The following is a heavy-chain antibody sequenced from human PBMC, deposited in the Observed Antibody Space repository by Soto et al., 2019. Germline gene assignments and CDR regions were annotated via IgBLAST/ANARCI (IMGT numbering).Heavy chain of an antibody. CDR3: ARIGRDYGSGSYYNEDY. D-gene: IGHD3-10*01. CDR2: ISSSSSTI. CDR1: GFTFSSYS. J-gene: IGHJ4*02. V-gene: IGHV3-48*02. Sequence: GGSLRLSCAASGFTFSSYSMSWVRQAPGKGLEWVSYISSSSSTIYYADSVKGRFTISRDNAKNSLYLQMNSLRDEDTAVYYCARIGRDYGSGSYYNEDYWGQGTLVTVSS.